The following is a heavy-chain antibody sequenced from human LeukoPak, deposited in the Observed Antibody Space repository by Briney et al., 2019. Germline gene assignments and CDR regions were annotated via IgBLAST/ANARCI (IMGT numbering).Heavy chain of an antibody. CDR1: GFTFGDYA. J-gene: IGHJ5*02. CDR2: IRSKAYGGTT. D-gene: IGHD3-10*01. V-gene: IGHV3-49*03. Sequence: GGSLRLSCTASGFTFGDYAMSWFRQAPGKGLEWVGFIRSKAYGGTTEYAASVKGRFTISRDDSKSIAYLQMNSLKTEDTAVYYCTRDYLPEVWYYVSGSPTYNWFDPWGQGTLVTVSS. CDR3: TRDYLPEVWYYVSGSPTYNWFDP.